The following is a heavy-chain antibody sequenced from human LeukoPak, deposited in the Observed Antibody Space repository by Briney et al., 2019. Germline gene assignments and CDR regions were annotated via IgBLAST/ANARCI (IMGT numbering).Heavy chain of an antibody. CDR2: IYYSGST. CDR1: GGSISSSSYY. Sequence: SSESLSLTCTVSGGSISSSSYYWGWIRQPPGKGLEWIGSIYYSGSTYYNPSLKSRVTISVDTSKNQFSLKLSSVTAADTAVYYCARGPPLYDIRGPPLGYWGQGTLVTVSS. V-gene: IGHV4-39*01. D-gene: IGHD3-9*01. J-gene: IGHJ4*02. CDR3: ARGPPLYDIRGPPLGY.